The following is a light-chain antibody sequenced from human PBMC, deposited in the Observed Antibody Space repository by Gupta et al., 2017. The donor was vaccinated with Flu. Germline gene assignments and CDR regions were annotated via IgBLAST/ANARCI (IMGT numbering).Light chain of an antibody. CDR1: SGHSNYA. V-gene: IGLV4-69*01. CDR2: LNSDGSH. Sequence: QLVLTQSPSASASPGASVKLTCTLSSGHSNYAIAWHKQQPEKGPGYLMKLNSDGSHTKGDGIPDRFSGSSSGAERYLTVSSLQSDDEADYYCQTWGTGFRVFGGGTKLTVL. J-gene: IGLJ3*02. CDR3: QTWGTGFRV.